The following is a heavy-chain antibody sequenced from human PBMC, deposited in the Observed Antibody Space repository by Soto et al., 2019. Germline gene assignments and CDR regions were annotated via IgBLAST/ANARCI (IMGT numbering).Heavy chain of an antibody. Sequence: ASVKVSCKASGYTFTSYGISWVRQAPGQGLEWMGWISAYNGNTNYAQKLQGRVTMTTDTSTSTAYMELRSLRSDDTAVYYCARVYRVGVATKTAYYYYGMDVWGQGTRVTVSS. D-gene: IGHD5-12*01. V-gene: IGHV1-18*04. CDR1: GYTFTSYG. CDR2: ISAYNGNT. CDR3: ARVYRVGVATKTAYYYYGMDV. J-gene: IGHJ6*02.